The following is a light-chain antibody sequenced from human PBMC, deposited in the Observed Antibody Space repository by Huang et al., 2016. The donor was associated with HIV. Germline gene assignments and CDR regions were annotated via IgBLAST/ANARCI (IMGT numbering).Light chain of an antibody. J-gene: IGKJ3*01. CDR3: QHYYNYPLI. V-gene: IGKV1-8*01. CDR2: GAS. Sequence: IRMTQSPSSLSASTGDRVTITCRASQHIDTYLAWYQQRPGSAPKLLIYGASTLQTDVPSRFSGNGSGTDFTLNIYCLQSEDVAIYYCQHYYNYPLIFGPGTRVD. CDR1: QHIDTY.